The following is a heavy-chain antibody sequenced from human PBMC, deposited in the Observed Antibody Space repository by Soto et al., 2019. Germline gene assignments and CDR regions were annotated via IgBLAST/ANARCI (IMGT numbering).Heavy chain of an antibody. CDR2: ISAYNGNT. Sequence: QVQLVQSGAEVKKPGASVKVSCKASGYTFTSYGISWVRQAPGQGLEWMGWISAYNGNTNYAQKLQGRVTMTTDTSTSTAYMELRSLGSDDTAVYYCARGGVIVGAPTDYYYYGMDVWGQGTTVTVSS. J-gene: IGHJ6*02. D-gene: IGHD1-26*01. CDR3: ARGGVIVGAPTDYYYYGMDV. V-gene: IGHV1-18*01. CDR1: GYTFTSYG.